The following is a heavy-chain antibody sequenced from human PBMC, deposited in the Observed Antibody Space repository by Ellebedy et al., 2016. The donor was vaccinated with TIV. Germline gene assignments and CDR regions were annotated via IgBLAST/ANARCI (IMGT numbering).Heavy chain of an antibody. Sequence: GESLKISCKASGYIFTKYWIGWVRQMPGKGLEWMGIIYPGDSDTRYSPSFQGQVTSSVDKSISTAYLQWNSLKASETAMYYCARPGGDSSGYDPIDYWGQGTLVTVSS. CDR2: IYPGDSDT. CDR3: ARPGGDSSGYDPIDY. D-gene: IGHD3-22*01. V-gene: IGHV5-51*01. CDR1: GYIFTKYW. J-gene: IGHJ4*02.